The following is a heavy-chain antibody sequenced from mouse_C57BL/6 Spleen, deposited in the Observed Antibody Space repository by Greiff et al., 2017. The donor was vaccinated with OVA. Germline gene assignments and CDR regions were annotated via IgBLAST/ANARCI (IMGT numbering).Heavy chain of an antibody. CDR1: GFTFSDYG. D-gene: IGHD1-1*01. CDR3: ARGETVVYFDY. J-gene: IGHJ2*01. CDR2: ISSGSSTI. Sequence: EVKLVESGGGLVKPGGSLKLSCAASGFTFSDYGMHWVRQAPEKGLEWVAYISSGSSTIYYAETVKGRFTISRDNAKNTLFLQMTSLRSEDTAMYYCARGETVVYFDYWGQGTTLTVSS. V-gene: IGHV5-17*01.